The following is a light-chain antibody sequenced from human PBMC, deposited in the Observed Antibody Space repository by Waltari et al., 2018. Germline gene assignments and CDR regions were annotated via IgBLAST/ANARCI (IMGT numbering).Light chain of an antibody. CDR2: YKLDFDQ. CDR3: MIWYNSAWV. V-gene: IGLV5-45*01. J-gene: IGLJ3*02. Sequence: QAVLTQPASLAASPGASASLTCTLRSDISVAPYRIYWYQQKPGSPPRYLLRYKLDFDQQAGARVPVSFSGSKVVSVTACILLISGLHSEDEASYYCMIWYNSAWVVGGRTKVTVL. CDR1: SDISVAPYR.